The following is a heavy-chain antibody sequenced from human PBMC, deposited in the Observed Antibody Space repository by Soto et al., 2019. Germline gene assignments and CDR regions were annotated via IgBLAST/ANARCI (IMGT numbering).Heavy chain of an antibody. V-gene: IGHV4-31*03. J-gene: IGHJ5*02. CDR2: IYYSGST. CDR3: ARGSYYDSSGYYGP. CDR1: GASISSGGYY. D-gene: IGHD3-22*01. Sequence: SETLSLTCTVSGASISSGGYYWSWIRQHPGKGLEWIGYIYYSGSTYYNPSLKSRVTISVDTSKNQFSLKLSSVTAADTAVYYCARGSYYDSSGYYGPWGQETLVTVSS.